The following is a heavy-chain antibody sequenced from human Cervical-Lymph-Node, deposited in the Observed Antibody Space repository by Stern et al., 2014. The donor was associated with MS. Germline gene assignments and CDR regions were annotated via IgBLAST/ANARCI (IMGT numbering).Heavy chain of an antibody. CDR1: GGAISSGSYY. CDR3: ARALEGGGMESVIREVFIEYFDP. V-gene: IGHV4-31*03. CDR2: ISHTGST. J-gene: IGHJ5*02. D-gene: IGHD3-10*01. Sequence: QVQLVESGPGLVKPSQTLSLTCTVSGGAISSGSYYWTWIRQHPGKGLEWIGYISHTGSTDYNPSLKSRVSISLGTSKNQFSLNLRSVTVADTAVYFCARALEGGGMESVIREVFIEYFDPWGQGTLVTVSS.